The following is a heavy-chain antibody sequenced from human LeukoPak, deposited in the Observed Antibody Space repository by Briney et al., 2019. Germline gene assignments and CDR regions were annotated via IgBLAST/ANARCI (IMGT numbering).Heavy chain of an antibody. V-gene: IGHV4-4*02. J-gene: IGHJ3*02. Sequence: PSETLSLTCAVSGGSMSSSNWWSWVRQPRGKGLEWIGEIYHSGSTNYNPSLKSRVTISVDKSKNQFSLKLSSVTAADTAVYYCARRAGSGSTKVFDIWGQGTMVTVSS. D-gene: IGHD3-10*01. CDR2: IYHSGST. CDR3: ARRAGSGSTKVFDI. CDR1: GGSMSSSNW.